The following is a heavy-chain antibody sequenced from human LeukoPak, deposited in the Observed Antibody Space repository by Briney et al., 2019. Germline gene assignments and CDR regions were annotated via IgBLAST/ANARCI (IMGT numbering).Heavy chain of an antibody. Sequence: GASVKVSCKASGYTFTSYAIHWVRQAPGQGLEWMGWITPSGGTNYPQKFQGRVTMTRDTSISTAYMELSRLRSDDTAVYYCATQRGSYLWGTDFDYWGQGTLVTVSS. CDR3: ATQRGSYLWGTDFDY. J-gene: IGHJ4*02. CDR1: GYTFTSYA. V-gene: IGHV1-2*02. D-gene: IGHD3-16*01. CDR2: ITPSGGT.